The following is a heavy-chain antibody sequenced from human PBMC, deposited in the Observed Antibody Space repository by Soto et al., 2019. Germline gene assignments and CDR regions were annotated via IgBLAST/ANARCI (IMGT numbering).Heavy chain of an antibody. CDR3: AAGDSSDTGDH. CDR2: TTAILGTR. CDR1: GDTLSHYG. Sequence: SVKVSFKASGDTLSHYGVSWVRQVPGKGLEWMGGTTAILGTRDYAQKFQGRMTITSDESTTTSYMELNSLTSDDTAVYYCAAGDSSDTGDHWGQGTLVTVSS. D-gene: IGHD5-18*01. J-gene: IGHJ4*02. V-gene: IGHV1-69*13.